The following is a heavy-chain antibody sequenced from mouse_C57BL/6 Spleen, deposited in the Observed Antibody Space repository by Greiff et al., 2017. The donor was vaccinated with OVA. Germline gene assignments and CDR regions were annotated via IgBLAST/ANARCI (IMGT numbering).Heavy chain of an antibody. CDR1: GYTFTSYD. J-gene: IGHJ4*01. CDR2: IYPRDGST. CDR3: AEQVYYAMGC. V-gene: IGHV1-85*01. Sequence: QVHVKQSGPELVKPGASVKLSCKASGYTFTSYDINLVKQRPGQGLEWIGWIYPRDGSTKYNEKFKGKATLTVDTSSSTAYMELHSLTSEDSAVYFCAEQVYYAMGCWGQGTSVTVAS.